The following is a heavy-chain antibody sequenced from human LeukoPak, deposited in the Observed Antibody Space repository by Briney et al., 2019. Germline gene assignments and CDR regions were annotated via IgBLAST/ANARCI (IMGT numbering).Heavy chain of an antibody. CDR2: IKQDGSEK. V-gene: IGHV3-7*01. Sequence: GGSLRLSCAASGFTFSSYWMSWVRQAPGKGLEWVANIKQDGSEKYYVDSVKGRFTISRDNAKNSLYLQTNSLRAEDTAVYYCLPNYYDSSGPDYWGQGTLVTVSS. CDR1: GFTFSSYW. D-gene: IGHD3-22*01. CDR3: LPNYYDSSGPDY. J-gene: IGHJ4*02.